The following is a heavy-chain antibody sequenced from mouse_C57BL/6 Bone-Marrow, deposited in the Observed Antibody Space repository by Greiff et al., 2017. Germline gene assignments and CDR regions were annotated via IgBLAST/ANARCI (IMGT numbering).Heavy chain of an antibody. J-gene: IGHJ4*01. V-gene: IGHV7-3*02. D-gene: IGHD1-1*01. CDR1: GFTFTDYY. CDR2: IRNKANGYTT. Sequence: EVNLVESGGGLVQPGGSLRLSCATSGFTFTDYYMSWVRQPPGKALEWLGFIRNKANGYTTEYSASVKGRFTISRDNSQSILYLQMNTLRAEDSATYYCARDNYGSSYDYAMDYWGQGTSVTVSS. CDR3: ARDNYGSSYDYAMDY.